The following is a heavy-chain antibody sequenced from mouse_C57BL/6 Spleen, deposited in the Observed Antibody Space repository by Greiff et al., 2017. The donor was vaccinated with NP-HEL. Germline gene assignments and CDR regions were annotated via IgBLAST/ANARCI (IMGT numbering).Heavy chain of an antibody. CDR1: GYSFTGYY. CDR3: AIGSPHFDY. V-gene: IGHV1-42*01. Sequence: VQLKQSGPELVKPGASVKISCKASGYSFTGYYMNWVKQSPEKSLEWIGEINPSTGGTTYNQKFKAKATLTVDKSSSTAYMQLKSLTSEDSAVYYCAIGSPHFDYWGQGTTLTVSS. J-gene: IGHJ2*01. D-gene: IGHD1-1*01. CDR2: INPSTGGT.